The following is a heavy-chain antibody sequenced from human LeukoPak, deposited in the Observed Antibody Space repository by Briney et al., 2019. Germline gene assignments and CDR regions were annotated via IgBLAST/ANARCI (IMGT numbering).Heavy chain of an antibody. CDR2: IYPGDSDT. CDR1: GYPFMSYW. D-gene: IGHD2-2*01. J-gene: IGHJ4*02. Sequence: GESLQISSQGSGYPFMSYWIGWVRQLPGKGLEWMGIIYPGDSDTRYSPSFQGQVTMSADKSITTAYLQWSSLKASDTAMYYCARLGYCSRGTCYAFDYWGQGTLVTVSS. CDR3: ARLGYCSRGTCYAFDY. V-gene: IGHV5-51*01.